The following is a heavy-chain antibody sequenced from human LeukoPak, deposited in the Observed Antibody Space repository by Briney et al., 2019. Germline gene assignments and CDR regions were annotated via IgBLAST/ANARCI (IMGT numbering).Heavy chain of an antibody. CDR2: IGTAGDT. V-gene: IGHV3-13*01. Sequence: GGSLRLSCAASGFTFSSYDMHWVRQATGKGLEWVSAIGTAGDTYYPGSVKGRFTISRENAKNSLYLQMNSLRAGDTAVYYCARVPPPHYGMDVWGQGTTVTVSS. CDR3: ARVPPPHYGMDV. J-gene: IGHJ6*02. CDR1: GFTFSSYD.